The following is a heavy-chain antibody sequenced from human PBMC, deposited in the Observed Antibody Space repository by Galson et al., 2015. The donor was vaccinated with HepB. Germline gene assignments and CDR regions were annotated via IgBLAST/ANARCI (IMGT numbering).Heavy chain of an antibody. J-gene: IGHJ1*01. Sequence: SVKVSCKAPGGTFSSYAISWVRQAPGQGLEWMGGIIPIFGTANYAQKFQGRVTITADESTSTAYMELSSLRSEDTAVYYCAGAGAGTAIVSYFQHWGQGTLVTVSS. V-gene: IGHV1-69*13. CDR2: IIPIFGTA. CDR3: AGAGAGTAIVSYFQH. CDR1: GGTFSSYA. D-gene: IGHD2-21*02.